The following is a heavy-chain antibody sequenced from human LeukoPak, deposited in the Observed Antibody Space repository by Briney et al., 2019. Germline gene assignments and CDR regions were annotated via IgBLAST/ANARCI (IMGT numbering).Heavy chain of an antibody. J-gene: IGHJ6*02. CDR1: GFTFSSYG. Sequence: GGSLRLSCAASGFTFSSYGMHWVRQAPGKGLEWVAVIWYDGSNKYYADSVKGRFTISRDNSKNTLYLQMNSLRAEDTAVYYCARGGISGYGSSSLYPWGYYYGMDVWGQGTTVTVSS. D-gene: IGHD6-13*01. V-gene: IGHV3-33*01. CDR3: ARGGISGYGSSSLYPWGYYYGMDV. CDR2: IWYDGSNK.